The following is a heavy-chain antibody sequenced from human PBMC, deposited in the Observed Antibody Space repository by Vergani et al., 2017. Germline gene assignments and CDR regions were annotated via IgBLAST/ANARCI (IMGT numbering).Heavy chain of an antibody. CDR1: GYSIGSGIY. CDR3: ARVDTQVPATSHFYDMDV. D-gene: IGHD6-25*01. J-gene: IGHJ6*03. Sequence: QVRLEESGPGLVKPSETLSLTCSVSGYSIGSGIYWAWIRQRPGKGLEWIGYIFYSGTTYDNPSLRSRLTISVDTSQNQFTLKLRSVTAADTAVYYCARVDTQVPATSHFYDMDVWGKGTTVVVSS. CDR2: IFYSGTT. V-gene: IGHV4-31*04.